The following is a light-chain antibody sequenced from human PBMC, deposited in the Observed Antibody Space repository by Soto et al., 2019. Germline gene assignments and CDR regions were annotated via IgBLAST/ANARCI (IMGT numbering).Light chain of an antibody. Sequence: DIQMTQSPSTLSASVGERVTITCRASQSVSNWLAWYQQKPGKAPKLLIYDASSLESGVPSRFSGSGSGTEFTLTISSLQPDDFATYYCQQYNSYWTFGQGTKVDI. CDR2: DAS. J-gene: IGKJ1*01. CDR1: QSVSNW. CDR3: QQYNSYWT. V-gene: IGKV1-5*01.